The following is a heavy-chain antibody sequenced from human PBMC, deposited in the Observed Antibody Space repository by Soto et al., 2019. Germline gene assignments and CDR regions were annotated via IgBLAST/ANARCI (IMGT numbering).Heavy chain of an antibody. CDR2: ISDDGVSK. CDR1: GLTFSNYG. CDR3: ARAYCFGSGTSYTLYY. J-gene: IGHJ4*02. V-gene: IGHV3-30*03. Sequence: GGPLRPSGTASGLTFSNYGMHWVRQAPGKGLEWVAVISDDGVSKYYADSVQGRFTISRDNSESAVFLQMNSLRPDDTALYFCARAYCFGSGTSYTLYYWGQGTQVTVSS. D-gene: IGHD3-10*01.